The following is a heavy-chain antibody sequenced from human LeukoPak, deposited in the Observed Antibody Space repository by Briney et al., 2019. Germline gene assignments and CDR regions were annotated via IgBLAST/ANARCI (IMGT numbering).Heavy chain of an antibody. J-gene: IGHJ3*02. CDR3: ARDRVVGLGIDNAFDI. V-gene: IGHV1-69*13. Sequence: ASVKVSCKASGGTFSSYAISWVRQAPGQGLEWMGGIIPVFGTANYAQKFQGRVTITADESTSTAYMELSSLRSEDTAVYYCARDRVVGLGIDNAFDIWGHGTMVTVSS. D-gene: IGHD2-15*01. CDR2: IIPVFGTA. CDR1: GGTFSSYA.